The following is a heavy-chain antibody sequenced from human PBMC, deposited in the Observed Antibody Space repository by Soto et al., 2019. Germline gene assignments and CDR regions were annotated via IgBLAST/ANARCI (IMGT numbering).Heavy chain of an antibody. D-gene: IGHD2-15*01. CDR3: TRDNRIGGYCSGGSCYSVDYYYYYGVDV. CDR2: IRSKAYGGTT. V-gene: IGHV3-49*04. Sequence: HPGGSLRLSCTASGFTFGDYAMSWVRQAPGKGLEWVGFIRSKAYGGTTEYAASVKGRFTISRDDSKSIAYLQMNSLKTEDTAVYYCTRDNRIGGYCSGGSCYSVDYYYYYGVDVWGQGTTVTVSS. J-gene: IGHJ6*02. CDR1: GFTFGDYA.